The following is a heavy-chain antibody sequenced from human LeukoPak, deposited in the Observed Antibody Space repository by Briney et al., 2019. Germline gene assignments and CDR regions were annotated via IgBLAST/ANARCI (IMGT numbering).Heavy chain of an antibody. Sequence: GGSLRLSCAASGFTFSSYAMSWVRQAPGKGLEWVSVITASGGSTYYADSVKGRFTISRDNSKDTLYLQINSLRAEDTAVYYCAKDVVGAINYFDYWGQGTLVTVSS. J-gene: IGHJ4*02. D-gene: IGHD1-26*01. CDR3: AKDVVGAINYFDY. CDR1: GFTFSSYA. V-gene: IGHV3-23*01. CDR2: ITASGGST.